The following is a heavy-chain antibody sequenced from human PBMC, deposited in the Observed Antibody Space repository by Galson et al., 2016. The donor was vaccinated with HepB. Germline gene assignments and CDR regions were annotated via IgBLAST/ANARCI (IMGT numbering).Heavy chain of an antibody. V-gene: IGHV4-4*07. Sequence: ETLSLTCTVSGGAISRYSWAWIRQPAGKGLEWIGRISPTSRTNYNPSLQSRITMSIDTSKNQFTLNLRSVTAADPAVYYCARDRGSYPDFGDDYYMDVWGKGTTVTVSS. CDR2: ISPTSRT. CDR1: GGAISRYS. CDR3: ARDRGSYPDFGDDYYMDV. J-gene: IGHJ6*03. D-gene: IGHD3/OR15-3a*01.